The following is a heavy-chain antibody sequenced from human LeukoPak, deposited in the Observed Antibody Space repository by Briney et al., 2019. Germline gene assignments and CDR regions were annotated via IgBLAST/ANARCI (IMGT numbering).Heavy chain of an antibody. CDR2: IRQDGSEK. J-gene: IGHJ4*02. Sequence: GGSLRLSCAASGFSLSNYCMSWVRQAPGKGLECVANIRQDGSEKYYVDSVKGGFTISRDNAKNSLYLQMDSLRAEDTAVYYCARDDCTNGVCCFDYWGQGTLVTVSS. CDR3: ARDDCTNGVCCFDY. CDR1: GFSLSNYC. V-gene: IGHV3-7*01. D-gene: IGHD2-8*01.